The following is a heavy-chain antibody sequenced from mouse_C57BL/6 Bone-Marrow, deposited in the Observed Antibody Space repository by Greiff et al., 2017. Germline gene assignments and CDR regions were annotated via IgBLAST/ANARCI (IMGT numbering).Heavy chain of an antibody. V-gene: IGHV2-2*01. CDR2: IWSGGST. J-gene: IGHJ3*01. CDR3: ASSYYSKGAWFAY. Sequence: VKLVESGPGLVQPSQSLSITCTVSGFSLTSYGVHWVRQSPGKGLEWLGVIWSGGSTDYNAAFISRLSISKDNSKSQVFFKMNSLQADDTAIYYCASSYYSKGAWFAYWGQGTLVTVSA. D-gene: IGHD2-5*01. CDR1: GFSLTSYG.